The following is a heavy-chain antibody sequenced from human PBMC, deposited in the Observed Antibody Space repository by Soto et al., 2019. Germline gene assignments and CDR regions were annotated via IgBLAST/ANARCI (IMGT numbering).Heavy chain of an antibody. CDR2: IIPIFGTA. J-gene: IGHJ4*02. V-gene: IGHV1-69*01. Sequence: QVQLVQSGAEVKKPGSSVKVSCKASGGTFSSYAISWVRQAPGQGLEWMGGIIPIFGTANYAQKFQGRVTITADESTSTAYMELSSLRSEDTAVYYCARELDGYCSGGSCYWGYYFDYWGQGTLVTVS. CDR3: ARELDGYCSGGSCYWGYYFDY. D-gene: IGHD2-15*01. CDR1: GGTFSSYA.